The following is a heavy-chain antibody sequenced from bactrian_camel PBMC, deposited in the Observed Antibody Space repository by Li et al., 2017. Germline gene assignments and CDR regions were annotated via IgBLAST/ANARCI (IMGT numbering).Heavy chain of an antibody. Sequence: HVQLVESGGGLVQPGGSLRLSCTASGLTFSSVTARWFRQAPGKGLEWVATIFHDGLRQWYRGSVKGRFTISRDNVQNTVYLQMNSLKEDDDTALYYCAAKGTDFRFWGQGTQVTVS. CDR1: GLTFSSVT. V-gene: IGHV3-2*01. J-gene: IGHJ6*01. CDR3: AAKGTDFRF. CDR2: IFHDGLRQ.